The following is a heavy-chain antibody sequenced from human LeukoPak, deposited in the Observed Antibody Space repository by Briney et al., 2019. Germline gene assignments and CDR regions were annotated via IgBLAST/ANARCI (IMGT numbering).Heavy chain of an antibody. CDR1: GYSISSGYY. D-gene: IGHD3-10*01. CDR3: AITLYYYADY. J-gene: IGHJ4*02. CDR2: IYHSGST. Sequence: PSETLSLTCAVSGYSISSGYYWGWIRQPPGKGLEWIGSIYHSGSTYYNPSLKSRVTISVDTSKNQFSLKLSSVTAADTAVYYCAITLYYYADYWGQGTLVTVSS. V-gene: IGHV4-38-2*01.